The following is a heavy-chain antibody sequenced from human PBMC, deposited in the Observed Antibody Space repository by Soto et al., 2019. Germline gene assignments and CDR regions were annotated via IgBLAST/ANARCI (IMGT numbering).Heavy chain of an antibody. J-gene: IGHJ6*02. Sequence: PGGSLRLSCAASGFTFSSYAMSWVRQAPGKGLEWVSAISGSGGSTYYADSVKGRFTISRDNSKNTLYLQMNSLRAEDTAVYYCAKDKADSSGWYKFRLRICYYGMDVWGQGTTVTVSS. CDR1: GFTFSSYA. V-gene: IGHV3-23*01. D-gene: IGHD6-19*01. CDR3: AKDKADSSGWYKFRLRICYYGMDV. CDR2: ISGSGGST.